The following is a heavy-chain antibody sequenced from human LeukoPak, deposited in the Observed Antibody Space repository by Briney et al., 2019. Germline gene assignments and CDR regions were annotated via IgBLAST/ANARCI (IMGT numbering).Heavy chain of an antibody. D-gene: IGHD3-16*01. J-gene: IGHJ6*03. CDR1: GFIFSSYA. CDR3: AKFTGAVRTRPMDV. CDR2: ISGSGGST. Sequence: PGGSLRLSCAASGFIFSSYAMSWVRQAPGKGLEWVSAISGSGGSTYYADSVKGRFTISRDNSKNTLYLQMNSLRAEDTAVYYCAKFTGAVRTRPMDVWGKGTTVTVSS. V-gene: IGHV3-23*01.